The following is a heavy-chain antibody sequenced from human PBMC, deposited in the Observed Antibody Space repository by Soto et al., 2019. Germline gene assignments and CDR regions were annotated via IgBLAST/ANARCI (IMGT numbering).Heavy chain of an antibody. J-gene: IGHJ4*02. CDR2: IYYSGST. D-gene: IGHD6-19*01. Sequence: SETLSLTCTVSGGSISSGDYYWSWIRQPPGKGLEWIGYIYYSGSTYYNPSLKSRVTISVDTSKNQFSLKLSSVTAADTAVYYCARLVRDSSGWYLDYWGQGTLVTVSS. CDR3: ARLVRDSSGWYLDY. V-gene: IGHV4-30-4*01. CDR1: GGSISSGDYY.